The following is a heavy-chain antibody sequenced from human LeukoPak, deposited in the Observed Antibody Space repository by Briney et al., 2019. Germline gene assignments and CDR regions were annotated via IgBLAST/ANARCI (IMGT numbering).Heavy chain of an antibody. J-gene: IGHJ4*02. CDR1: GGSISSSSYY. D-gene: IGHD3-22*01. CDR2: IYYSGST. CDR3: ARGGWVSYYYDSSGYYYAY. Sequence: SETLSLTCTVSGGSISSSSYYWGWIRQPPGKGLEWIGSIYYSGSTYYNPSLKSRVTISVDTSKNQFSLKLSSVTAPDTAVYYCARGGWVSYYYDSSGYYYAYWGQGTLVTVSS. V-gene: IGHV4-39*07.